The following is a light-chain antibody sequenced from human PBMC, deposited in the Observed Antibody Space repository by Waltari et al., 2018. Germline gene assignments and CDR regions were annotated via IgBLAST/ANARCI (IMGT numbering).Light chain of an antibody. CDR3: AGWDDSVNGYV. V-gene: IGLV1-44*01. J-gene: IGLJ1*01. CDR2: TDN. Sequence: QSVLTQPPSASGPPGARVTISCSGSRSNIGDNAVTWYQHLPGAAPELLIYTDNQRPAGVPARCSGSKSGTSASLGISGLQSEDEATYYCAGWDDSVNGYVFGSGTEVTVL. CDR1: RSNIGDNA.